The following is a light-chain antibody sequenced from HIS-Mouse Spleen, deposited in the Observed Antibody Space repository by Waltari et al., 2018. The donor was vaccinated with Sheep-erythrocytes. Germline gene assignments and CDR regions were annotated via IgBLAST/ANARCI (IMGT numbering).Light chain of an antibody. Sequence: AIRMTQSPSSLSASTGDRVTITCRASQGISSYLAWYQQKPGKAPKLLIYAASTLQSGVPSRFSGSGSGTDFTLTISCLQPEDFATYYCQQANSFPITFGQGTRLEIK. J-gene: IGKJ5*01. CDR1: QGISSY. CDR2: AAS. V-gene: IGKV1-8*01. CDR3: QQANSFPIT.